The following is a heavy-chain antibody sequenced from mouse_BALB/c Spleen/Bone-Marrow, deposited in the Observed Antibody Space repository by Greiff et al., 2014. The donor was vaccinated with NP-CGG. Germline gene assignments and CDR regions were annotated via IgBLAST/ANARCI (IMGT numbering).Heavy chain of an antibody. D-gene: IGHD1-1*01. V-gene: IGHV1S12*01. J-gene: IGHJ1*01. CDR2: IYPRDGST. Sequence: VQLQQSGPELVKPGASVKISCKASSYTFKSYYIHWVKQRPGQGLEWIGYIYPRDGSTNYNEKFKGKATLTADTSSSTAYMQLSSLTSEDSAVYFCARGVVDPHWYFDVWGAGTTVTVSS. CDR3: ARGVVDPHWYFDV. CDR1: SYTFKSYY.